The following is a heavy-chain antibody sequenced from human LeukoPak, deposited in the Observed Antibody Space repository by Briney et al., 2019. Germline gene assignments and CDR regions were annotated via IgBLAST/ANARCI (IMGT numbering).Heavy chain of an antibody. D-gene: IGHD2-2*02. CDR1: GYTFTGYY. V-gene: IGHV1-2*02. CDR3: ARGLAISYQLLYEMTAPFDY. Sequence: ASVKVSCKASGYTFTGYYMHWVRQAPGQGLEWMGWINPNSGGTNYAQKFQGRITMTRDTSISTAYMELSRLRSDDTAVYYCARGLAISYQLLYEMTAPFDYWGQGTLVTVSS. CDR2: INPNSGGT. J-gene: IGHJ4*02.